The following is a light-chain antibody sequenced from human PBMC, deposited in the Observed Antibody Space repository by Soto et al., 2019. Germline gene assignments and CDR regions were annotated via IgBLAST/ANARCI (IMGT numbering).Light chain of an antibody. CDR2: GAS. Sequence: EIVLTQSPGTLSLSPGERATLSCRASQSVSNSYLAWYQQKPGQAPRLLIYGASGRATGIPDRFSGSGSRTDFNLIITRMETEHFAFYSCQQYGRSPWKFGQGTKVDSK. J-gene: IGKJ1*01. CDR3: QQYGRSPWK. CDR1: QSVSNSY. V-gene: IGKV3-20*01.